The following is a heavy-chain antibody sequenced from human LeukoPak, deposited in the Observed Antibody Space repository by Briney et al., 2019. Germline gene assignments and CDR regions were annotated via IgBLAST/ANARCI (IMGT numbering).Heavy chain of an antibody. D-gene: IGHD4-17*01. V-gene: IGHV5-51*01. Sequence: HGESLKISCKGSGYSFTSYWIGWVRQMPGKGLEWMGIIYPGDSDTRYSPSFQGQVTISADESISTAYLQWSGLKASDTAMYYCARPDYGDTHDAFDIWGQGTMVTVSS. CDR1: GYSFTSYW. J-gene: IGHJ3*02. CDR3: ARPDYGDTHDAFDI. CDR2: IYPGDSDT.